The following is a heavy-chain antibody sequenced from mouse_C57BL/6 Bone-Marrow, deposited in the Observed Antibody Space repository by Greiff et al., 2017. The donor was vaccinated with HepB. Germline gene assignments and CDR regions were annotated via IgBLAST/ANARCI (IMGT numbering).Heavy chain of an antibody. CDR2: INPNNGGT. D-gene: IGHD1-1*01. V-gene: IGHV1-18*01. CDR3: ARPLYYGSSHYAMDY. CDR1: GYTFTDYN. J-gene: IGHJ4*01. Sequence: EVQLQQSGPELVKPGASVKIPCKASGYTFTDYNMDWVKQSHGKSLEWIGDINPNNGGTIYNQKFKGKATLTVDKSSSTAYMELRSLTSEDTAVYYCARPLYYGSSHYAMDYWGQGTSVTVSS.